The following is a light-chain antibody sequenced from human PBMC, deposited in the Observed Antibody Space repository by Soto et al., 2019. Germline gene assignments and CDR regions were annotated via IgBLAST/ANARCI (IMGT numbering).Light chain of an antibody. CDR3: QQYNNWPPT. CDR2: GAS. Sequence: EIVMTQSPATLSVSPGERATLSCRASQSVTSNLAWYQQKPGHAPRLLIYGASTRATGIPARLSGSGSGTEFTLTISSLQSEDFAVYCCQQYNNWPPTFGQGTKVDIK. V-gene: IGKV3-15*01. J-gene: IGKJ1*01. CDR1: QSVTSN.